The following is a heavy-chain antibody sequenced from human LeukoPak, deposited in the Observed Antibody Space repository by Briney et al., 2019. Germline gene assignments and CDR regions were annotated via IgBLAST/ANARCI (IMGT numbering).Heavy chain of an antibody. CDR1: GGTFSSHA. Sequence: ASVKVSCKASGGTFSSHAISWVRQAPGQGLEWMGGIIPIFGTANYAQKFQGRVTITADESTSTAYMELSSLRSEDTAVYYCARDVSEGNYGDYEYFQHWGQGTLVTVSS. V-gene: IGHV1-69*13. CDR2: IIPIFGTA. CDR3: ARDVSEGNYGDYEYFQH. J-gene: IGHJ1*01. D-gene: IGHD4-17*01.